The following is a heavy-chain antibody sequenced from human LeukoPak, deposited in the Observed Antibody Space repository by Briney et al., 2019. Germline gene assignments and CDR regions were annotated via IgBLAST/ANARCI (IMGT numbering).Heavy chain of an antibody. V-gene: IGHV3-23*01. CDR2: ISGSGGST. CDR1: GFTVSSNY. D-gene: IGHD4-17*01. CDR3: ARTYGDYVLFDY. J-gene: IGHJ4*02. Sequence: GGSLRLSCAASGFTVSSNYMSWVRQAPGKGLEWVSAISGSGGSTYYADSVKGRFTISRDNSKNTLYLQMNSLRAEDTAVYYCARTYGDYVLFDYWGQGTLVTVSS.